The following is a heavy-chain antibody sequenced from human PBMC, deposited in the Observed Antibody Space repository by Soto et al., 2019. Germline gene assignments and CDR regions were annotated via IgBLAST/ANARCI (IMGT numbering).Heavy chain of an antibody. CDR2: IWYDGSNK. CDR1: GFTFSSYG. D-gene: IGHD3-22*01. J-gene: IGHJ4*02. CDR3: ARDPMMGYFDY. V-gene: IGHV3-33*01. Sequence: QVQLVESGGGVVQPGRSLRLSCAASGFTFSSYGMHWVRQAPGKGLEWVAVIWYDGSNKYYVDSVKGRFTISRDNSKNTLYLQMNSLRAEDTAVYYCARDPMMGYFDYWGQGTLVTVSS.